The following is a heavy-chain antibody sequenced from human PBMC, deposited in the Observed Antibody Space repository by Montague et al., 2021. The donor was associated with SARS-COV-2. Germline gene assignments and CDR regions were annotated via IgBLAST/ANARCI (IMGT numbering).Heavy chain of an antibody. V-gene: IGHV4-39*01. Sequence: SETLSLTCTVSGGSVSSRSYYCGWLLQPPGKGLECIGSIYYSGSTHYNPSLKSRVTISIDTSKNQFSLKLSSVTAADTAVYYCARRGDYGGPRFDYWGQGTLVSVSS. J-gene: IGHJ4*02. CDR2: IYYSGST. CDR1: GGSVSSRSYY. D-gene: IGHD4-23*01. CDR3: ARRGDYGGPRFDY.